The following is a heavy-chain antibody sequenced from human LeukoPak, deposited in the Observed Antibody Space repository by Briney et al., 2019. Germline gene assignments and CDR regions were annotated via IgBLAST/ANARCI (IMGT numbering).Heavy chain of an antibody. Sequence: PSETLSLTCTVSGGSISSSSYYWGWIRQPPGKGLEWIGSIYYSGSTYYNPSLKSRVTISVDTSKNQFSLKLSSVTAADTAVYYCARLPTRYYDRNWFDPWGQGTLVTVSS. V-gene: IGHV4-39*01. CDR2: IYYSGST. CDR3: ARLPTRYYDRNWFDP. CDR1: GGSISSSSYY. J-gene: IGHJ5*02. D-gene: IGHD3-3*01.